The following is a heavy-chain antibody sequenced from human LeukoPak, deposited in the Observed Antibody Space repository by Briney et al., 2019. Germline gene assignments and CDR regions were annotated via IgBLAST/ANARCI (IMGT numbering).Heavy chain of an antibody. CDR3: TRDRGTYNWFDP. Sequence: GGSLRLSCAASGFTFSGSAVHWVRQSSGKGLEWVGHIDKKDNLYATAYAESVKGRFTVSRDDSKDTAFLHMDSLKTEDTALYYCTRDRGTYNWFDPWGQGTLVTVSS. CDR2: IDKKDNLYAT. V-gene: IGHV3-73*01. D-gene: IGHD2-15*01. J-gene: IGHJ5*02. CDR1: GFTFSGSA.